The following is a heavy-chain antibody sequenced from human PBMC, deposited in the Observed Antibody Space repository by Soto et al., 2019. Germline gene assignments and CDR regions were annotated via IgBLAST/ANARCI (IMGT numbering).Heavy chain of an antibody. CDR2: IYYSGST. D-gene: IGHD6-13*01. CDR3: AAGYSSSWYVEPIVY. CDR1: GGSISSYY. V-gene: IGHV4-59*01. J-gene: IGHJ4*02. Sequence: SETLSLTCTVSGGSISSYYWSWIRQPPGKGLEWIGYIYYSGSTNYNPSLKSRVTISVDTSKNQFSLKLSSVTAADTAVYYCAAGYSSSWYVEPIVYWGQGTLVTVSS.